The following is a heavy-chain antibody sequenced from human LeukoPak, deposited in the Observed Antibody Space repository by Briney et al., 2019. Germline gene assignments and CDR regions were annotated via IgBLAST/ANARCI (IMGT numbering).Heavy chain of an antibody. CDR1: GGSISSYY. J-gene: IGHJ4*02. D-gene: IGHD3-10*01. V-gene: IGHV4-59*12. CDR3: ARDSPLWFGESV. Sequence: SETLSLTCTVSGGSISSYYWSWIRQPPGKGLEWIGYIYYSGSTNYNPSLKSRVTISVDTSKNQFSLKLSSVTAADTAVYYCARDSPLWFGESVWGQGTLVTVSS. CDR2: IYYSGST.